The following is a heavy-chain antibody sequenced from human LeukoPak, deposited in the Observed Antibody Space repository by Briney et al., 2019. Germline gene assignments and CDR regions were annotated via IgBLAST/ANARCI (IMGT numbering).Heavy chain of an antibody. Sequence: ASVKVSCKASGYTFSSYDISWVRQAPGQGLEWMGWISAYNGNTNYAQKLQGRVTMTTDTSTSTAYMELRSLRSDDTAVYYCARAPRLQPFDYWGQGTLVTVSS. CDR3: ARAPRLQPFDY. J-gene: IGHJ4*02. CDR2: ISAYNGNT. D-gene: IGHD4-11*01. CDR1: GYTFSSYD. V-gene: IGHV1-18*01.